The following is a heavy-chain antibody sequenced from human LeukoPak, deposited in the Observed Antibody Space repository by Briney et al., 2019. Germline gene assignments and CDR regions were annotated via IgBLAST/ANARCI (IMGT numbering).Heavy chain of an antibody. CDR1: GFPFSSHA. Sequence: QTGGSLRLSCAASGFPFSSHAMSWVRQPPGKGLEWVAAISNGKTNYENSVRGRFAISRDDSTNKVYLHMNSLRDEDTALYHCVREAGYCAPVWVKTTWFDPWGQGTLVTVSS. D-gene: IGHD2-15*01. CDR3: VREAGYCAPVWVKTTWFDP. V-gene: IGHV3-23*01. CDR2: ISNGKT. J-gene: IGHJ5*02.